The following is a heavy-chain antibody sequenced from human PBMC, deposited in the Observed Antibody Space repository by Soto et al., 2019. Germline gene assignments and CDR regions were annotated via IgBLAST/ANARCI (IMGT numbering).Heavy chain of an antibody. D-gene: IGHD6-19*01. CDR3: AKDRGGWYIGRYYYYGMDV. CDR1: GFTFSSYA. J-gene: IGHJ6*02. Sequence: EVQLLESGGGLVQPGGSLRLSCAASGFTFSSYAMSWVRQAPGKGLEWVSAISGSGGSTYYADSVKGRLSISGDNSKNTLYLQMNSLRAEDTAVYYRAKDRGGWYIGRYYYYGMDVWGQGTTVTVSS. V-gene: IGHV3-23*01. CDR2: ISGSGGST.